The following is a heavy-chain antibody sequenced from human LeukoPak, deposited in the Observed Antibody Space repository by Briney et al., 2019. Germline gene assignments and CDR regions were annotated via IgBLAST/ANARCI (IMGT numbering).Heavy chain of an antibody. D-gene: IGHD5/OR15-5a*01. CDR3: ARDFVSDGWFDP. V-gene: IGHV1-69*13. Sequence: SVKVSCKASGYTFTSYYMHWVRQAPGQGLEWMGGIIPIFGTANYAQKFQGRVTITADESTSTAYMELSSLRSEDTAVYYCARDFVSDGWFDPWGQGTLVTVSS. J-gene: IGHJ5*02. CDR2: IIPIFGTA. CDR1: GYTFTSYY.